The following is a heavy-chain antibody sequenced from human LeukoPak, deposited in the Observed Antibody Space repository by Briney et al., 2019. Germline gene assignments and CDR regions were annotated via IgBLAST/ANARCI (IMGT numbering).Heavy chain of an antibody. V-gene: IGHV4-61*02. CDR1: GGSISSGNNY. CDR3: ARRRLQTDWLGFDP. J-gene: IGHJ5*02. Sequence: SQTLSLTCTVSGGSISSGNNYWSWIRQPAGEGLEWIGRISTSGSTNYNPSLKSRVTISVDTSKNQFPLKLNSVTAADTAVYYCARRRLQTDWLGFDPRGQGTLVTVSS. D-gene: IGHD5-24*01. CDR2: ISTSGST.